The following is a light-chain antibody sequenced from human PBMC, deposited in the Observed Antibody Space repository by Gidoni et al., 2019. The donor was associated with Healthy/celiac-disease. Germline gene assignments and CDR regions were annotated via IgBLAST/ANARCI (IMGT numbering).Light chain of an antibody. Sequence: YELTQPPSVSVSPGQTARITCSGDALPKQYAYWYQQKPGQAPVLVIYKASERPSGIPERFSGSSSGTTVTLTISGVQAEDEADYYCQSADSSGTFVVFGGGTKLTVL. V-gene: IGLV3-25*03. J-gene: IGLJ2*01. CDR3: QSADSSGTFVV. CDR1: ALPKQY. CDR2: KAS.